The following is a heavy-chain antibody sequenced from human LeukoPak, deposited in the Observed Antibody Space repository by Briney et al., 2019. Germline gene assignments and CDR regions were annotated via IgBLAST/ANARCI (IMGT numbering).Heavy chain of an antibody. Sequence: SDTLSLNCSVYGGYISAYYWSWIRQPPANGLHLFGVSIHSGSTNYNPFLKSRVTISVDTSKNQFSLKLSSVTAADTAVYYCARAAVELIGDRASHDAFDIWGQGTMVTVSS. J-gene: IGHJ3*02. CDR3: ARAAVELIGDRASHDAFDI. CDR1: GGYISAYY. D-gene: IGHD2-21*02. V-gene: IGHV4-34*12. CDR2: SIHSGST.